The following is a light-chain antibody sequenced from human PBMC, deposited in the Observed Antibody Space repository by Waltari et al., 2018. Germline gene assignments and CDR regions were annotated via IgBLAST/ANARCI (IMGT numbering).Light chain of an antibody. V-gene: IGLV2-23*01. CDR3: CSYTGSSTFYG. CDR1: STDLASYNL. Sequence: QSALSQPASVSGSPGKSLTITCTGASTDLASYNLVAWYQHHPNRAPKLIIYEATKRPSGISHRFSGAKSGATASLRISGLQADDEADYYCCSYTGSSTFYGCGGGTKVTVL. J-gene: IGLJ1*01. CDR2: EAT.